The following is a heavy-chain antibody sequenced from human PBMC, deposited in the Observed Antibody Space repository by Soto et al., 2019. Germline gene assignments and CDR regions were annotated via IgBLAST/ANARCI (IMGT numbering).Heavy chain of an antibody. D-gene: IGHD3-9*01. CDR3: ARVPDYDILTGYPWFDP. J-gene: IGHJ5*02. CDR2: IYYSGST. Sequence: PSETLSLTCTVSGGSISSGGYYWSWIRQHPGKGLEWIGYIYYSGSTYYNPSLKSRVTISVDTSKNQFSLKLSSVTAADTAVYYCARVPDYDILTGYPWFDPWGQGTLVPVSS. CDR1: GGSISSGGYY. V-gene: IGHV4-31*02.